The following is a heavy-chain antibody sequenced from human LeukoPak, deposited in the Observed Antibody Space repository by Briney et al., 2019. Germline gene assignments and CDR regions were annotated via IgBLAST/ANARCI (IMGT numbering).Heavy chain of an antibody. CDR1: GGSISSYY. J-gene: IGHJ3*02. Sequence: SETLSLTCTVSGGSISSYYWSWIRQPPGKGLEWIGYIYYSGNTNYNPSLKSRVTISVDTSKNQFSLRLSSMTAADTAAYYCARSYCGGGSCGAFDIWGQGTMVTVSS. D-gene: IGHD2-15*01. CDR3: ARSYCGGGSCGAFDI. CDR2: IYYSGNT. V-gene: IGHV4-59*01.